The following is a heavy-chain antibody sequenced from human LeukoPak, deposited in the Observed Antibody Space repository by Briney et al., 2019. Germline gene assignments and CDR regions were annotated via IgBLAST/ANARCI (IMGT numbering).Heavy chain of an antibody. CDR1: GFTFSSYS. CDR2: ISSSSSYI. J-gene: IGHJ3*02. D-gene: IGHD7-27*01. CDR3: ARDPLGAFDI. Sequence: GGSLRPSCAASGFTFSSYSMNWVRQAPGKGLEWVSSISSSSSYIYYADSVKGRFTISRDNAKNSLYLQMNSLRAEDTAVYYCARDPLGAFDIWGQGTMVTVSS. V-gene: IGHV3-21*01.